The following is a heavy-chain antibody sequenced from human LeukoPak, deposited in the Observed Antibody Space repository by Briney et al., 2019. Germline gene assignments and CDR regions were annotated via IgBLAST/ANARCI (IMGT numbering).Heavy chain of an antibody. CDR3: ARGIWFWELFASTGWFDP. CDR1: GYTFTSYY. V-gene: IGHV1-46*01. CDR2: INPSGGST. Sequence: ASVKVSCKASGYTFTSYYMHWVRQAPGQGLEWMGIINPSGGSTSYAQKFQGRVTMTRDTSTSTVYMELSSLRSEDTAVYYCARGIWFWELFASTGWFDPWGQGTLVTVSS. J-gene: IGHJ5*02. D-gene: IGHD3-10*01.